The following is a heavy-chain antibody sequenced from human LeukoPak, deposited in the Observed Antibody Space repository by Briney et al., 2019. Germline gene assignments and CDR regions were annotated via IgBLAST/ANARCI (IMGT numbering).Heavy chain of an antibody. V-gene: IGHV4-34*01. Sequence: SETLSLTCAVYGGSFSGYYWSWIRQPPGKGLEWIGEINHSGSTNYNPSLKSRVTISVDTSKNQFSLKLSSVTAADTAVYYCARGMRYSSSWYRDWGQGTLVTVSS. CDR3: ARGMRYSSSWYRD. J-gene: IGHJ4*02. CDR1: GGSFSGYY. D-gene: IGHD6-13*01. CDR2: INHSGST.